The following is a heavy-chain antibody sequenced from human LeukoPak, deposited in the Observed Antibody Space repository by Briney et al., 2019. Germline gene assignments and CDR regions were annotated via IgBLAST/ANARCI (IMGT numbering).Heavy chain of an antibody. J-gene: IGHJ3*02. CDR2: ISGSGGST. V-gene: IGHV3-23*01. D-gene: IGHD3-22*01. CDR1: GFTFSSYA. Sequence: GGSLRLSCAASGFTFSSYAMSWVRQAPRKGLEWVSAISGSGGSTYYADSVKGRFTISRDNSKNTLYLQMNSLRAEDTAVYYCAKQKGAYDSSGYYYGARAFDIWGQGTMVTVSS. CDR3: AKQKGAYDSSGYYYGARAFDI.